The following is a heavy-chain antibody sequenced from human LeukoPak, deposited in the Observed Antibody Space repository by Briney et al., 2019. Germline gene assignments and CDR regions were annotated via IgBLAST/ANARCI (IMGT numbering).Heavy chain of an antibody. V-gene: IGHV3-21*01. J-gene: IGHJ6*04. CDR3: ARGPHYEFFGVSLDV. CDR2: ISSSSSYI. D-gene: IGHD3-3*01. Sequence: GGSLRLSCAASGFTFSSYSMNWVRQAPGKGLEWVSSISSSSSYIYYADSVKGRFTISRDNAKNSLYLQMNSLRAEDTAVYYCARGPHYEFFGVSLDVWGKGTTVTVSS. CDR1: GFTFSSYS.